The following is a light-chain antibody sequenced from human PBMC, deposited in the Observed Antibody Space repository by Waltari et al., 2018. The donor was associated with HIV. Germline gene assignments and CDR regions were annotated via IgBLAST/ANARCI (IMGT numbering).Light chain of an antibody. CDR1: SSDVGGYKY. Sequence: QSALTQSRSVSGSPGPSVTLSCTGTSSDVGGYKYVSWYQQHPGKVPKLMIYDVNKRPSGVPDRFSGSKSANTASLTISGLQAEDEADYYCCSYAGSYTWVFGGGTKLTVL. CDR3: CSYAGSYTWV. J-gene: IGLJ3*02. CDR2: DVN. V-gene: IGLV2-11*01.